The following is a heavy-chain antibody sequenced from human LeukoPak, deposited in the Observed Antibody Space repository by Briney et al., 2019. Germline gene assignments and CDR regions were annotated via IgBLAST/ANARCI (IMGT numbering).Heavy chain of an antibody. CDR3: ALAGYYDSSGYYGVDY. J-gene: IGHJ4*02. CDR2: INHSGST. V-gene: IGHV4-34*01. D-gene: IGHD3-22*01. CDR1: GGSFSGYY. Sequence: SETLSLTCAVYGGSFSGYYWSWIRQPPGKGLEWIGEINHSGSTNYNPSLESRVIISVDTSKNQFSLKLSSVTAADTAVYYCALAGYYDSSGYYGVDYWGQGTLVTVSS.